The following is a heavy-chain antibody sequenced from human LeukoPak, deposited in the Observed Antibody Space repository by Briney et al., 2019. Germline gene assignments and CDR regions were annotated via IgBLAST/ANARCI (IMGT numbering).Heavy chain of an antibody. V-gene: IGHV4-39*07. CDR2: IYHSGST. D-gene: IGHD1-20*01. CDR3: ARLITATGLIY. J-gene: IGHJ4*02. CDR1: GGSISSSSYY. Sequence: SETLSFTCTVSGGSISSSSYYWGWIRQPPGKGLEWIGSIYHSGSTYYNPSLKSRVTISVDTSKNQFSLKLSSVTAADTAVYYCARLITATGLIYWGQGTLVTVSS.